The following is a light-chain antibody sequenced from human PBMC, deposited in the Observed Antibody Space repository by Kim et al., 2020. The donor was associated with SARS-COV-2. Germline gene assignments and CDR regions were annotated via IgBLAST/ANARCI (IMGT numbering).Light chain of an antibody. V-gene: IGKV3-15*01. Sequence: VSPGETATLSCRASQSVSSSLAWYLQKRGQAPRLLIYGASTRATGIPDRFSGSGSGTEFTLTISSLQSEDFAVYYCQQYSNWPITFGQGTRLEIK. CDR2: GAS. J-gene: IGKJ5*01. CDR3: QQYSNWPIT. CDR1: QSVSSS.